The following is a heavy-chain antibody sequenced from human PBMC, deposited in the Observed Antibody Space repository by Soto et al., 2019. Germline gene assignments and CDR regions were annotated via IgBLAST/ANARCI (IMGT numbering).Heavy chain of an antibody. Sequence: EVQLLESGGGLVLPGGSLRLSCAASGFTFNAYAMTWVRQAPGKGLEWVSAIGGSGGNRYYAASVKGRFTISRDNSKEALELQINIPRVEDTAVYYCARVASDYINSVDHWGQGILVTVSS. CDR3: ARVASDYINSVDH. CDR2: IGGSGGNR. V-gene: IGHV3-23*01. CDR1: GFTFNAYA. J-gene: IGHJ4*02. D-gene: IGHD4-4*01.